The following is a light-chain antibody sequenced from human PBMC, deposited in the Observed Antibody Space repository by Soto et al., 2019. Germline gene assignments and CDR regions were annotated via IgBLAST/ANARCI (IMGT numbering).Light chain of an antibody. CDR1: QSISSN. J-gene: IGKJ1*01. Sequence: ETVMTQSPATLSVSPGERATLSCRASQSISSNLAWYQQKPGQAPRLLIYGASTRATGVPDRFSVSGSGTEFTLTISSLQSEDFAVYYCQQYSNWPTWTFGQGTKLELK. V-gene: IGKV3-15*01. CDR3: QQYSNWPTWT. CDR2: GAS.